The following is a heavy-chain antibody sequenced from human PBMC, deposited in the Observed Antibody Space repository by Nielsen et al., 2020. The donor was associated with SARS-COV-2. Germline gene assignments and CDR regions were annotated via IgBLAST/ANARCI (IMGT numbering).Heavy chain of an antibody. CDR2: IYYNGNT. Sequence: SETLSFTCTVSGGSISSSSFYWGWIRQSPGKGLEWIGCIYYNGNTYYNPSLKSRVTISVDTSKSQFSLKLNSVTAADTAVFYCAAITGSGWLSTRMGYYFSHWGQGTLVSVSS. D-gene: IGHD2/OR15-2a*01. V-gene: IGHV4-39*01. J-gene: IGHJ4*02. CDR1: GGSISSSSFY. CDR3: AAITGSGWLSTRMGYYFSH.